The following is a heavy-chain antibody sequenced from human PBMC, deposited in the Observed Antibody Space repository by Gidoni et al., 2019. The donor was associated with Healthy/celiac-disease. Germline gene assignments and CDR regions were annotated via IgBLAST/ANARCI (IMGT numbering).Heavy chain of an antibody. V-gene: IGHV3-23*01. CDR1: GFTFSSYA. J-gene: IGHJ4*02. D-gene: IGHD3-22*01. CDR3: AKDALITMIVVVITFFDY. Sequence: EVQLLESGGGLVQPGGSLRLSCAASGFTFSSYAMRWVRQAPGKGLEWVSAISGSGGSIYYADSVKGRFTISRDNSKNTLYLQMNSLRAEDTAVYYCAKDALITMIVVVITFFDYWGQGTLVTVSS. CDR2: ISGSGGSI.